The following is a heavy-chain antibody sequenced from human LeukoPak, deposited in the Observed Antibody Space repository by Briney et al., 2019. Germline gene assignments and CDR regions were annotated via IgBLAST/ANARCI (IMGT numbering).Heavy chain of an antibody. CDR3: ARRTYYDFWSGPGRAFDI. CDR1: GGSISSYY. Sequence: PSETLSLTCTVSGGSISSYYWSWIRQPPGKGLEWIGYIYYSGSTNYNPSLKSRVTISVDTSKNQFSLKLSSVTAADTAVYYCARRTYYDFWSGPGRAFDIWGQGTMVTVSS. V-gene: IGHV4-59*08. CDR2: IYYSGST. D-gene: IGHD3-3*01. J-gene: IGHJ3*02.